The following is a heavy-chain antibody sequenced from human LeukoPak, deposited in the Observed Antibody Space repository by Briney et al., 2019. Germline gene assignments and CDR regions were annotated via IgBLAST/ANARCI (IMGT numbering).Heavy chain of an antibody. J-gene: IGHJ6*03. CDR2: IIPIFGTA. D-gene: IGHD3-3*01. Sequence: SSVKVSCKASGGTFSSYAISWVRQAPGQRLEWMGGIIPIFGTANYAQKFQGRVTITADESTSTAYMELSSLRSEDTAVYYCARGSYDFWSGFPARYYYYYMDVWGTGTTVTVSS. V-gene: IGHV1-69*01. CDR1: GGTFSSYA. CDR3: ARGSYDFWSGFPARYYYYYMDV.